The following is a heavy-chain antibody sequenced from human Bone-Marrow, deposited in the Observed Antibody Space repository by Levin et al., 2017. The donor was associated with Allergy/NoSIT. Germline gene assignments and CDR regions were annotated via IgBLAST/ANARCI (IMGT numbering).Heavy chain of an antibody. J-gene: IGHJ3*01. CDR1: GFSLTTGMC. CDR3: ARMRAGSVDGFDV. CDR2: IDWDDDK. D-gene: IGHD3-10*01. V-gene: IGHV2-70*11. Sequence: KSGPTLVKPTQTLTLTCTFSGFSLTTGMCVNWIRQPPGKALEWLARIDWDDDKYYSKSLKTRLTISKDTSKNHVVLIMTNMDPADTGTYYCARMRAGSVDGFDVWGQGTTVTVS.